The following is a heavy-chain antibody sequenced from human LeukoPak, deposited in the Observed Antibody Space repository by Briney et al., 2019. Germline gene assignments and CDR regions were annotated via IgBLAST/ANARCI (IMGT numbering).Heavy chain of an antibody. CDR3: ARAVYYYDRPLPGFDAFDI. V-gene: IGHV4-4*07. J-gene: IGHJ3*02. D-gene: IGHD3-22*01. CDR2: IYTSGST. CDR1: GGSISSYY. Sequence: TSETLSLTCTVSGGSISSYYWSWIRQPAGKGLEWIGRIYTSGSTNYNPSLKSRVTMSVDTSKNQFSLKLSSVTAADTAVYYCARAVYYYDRPLPGFDAFDIWGQGTMVTVSS.